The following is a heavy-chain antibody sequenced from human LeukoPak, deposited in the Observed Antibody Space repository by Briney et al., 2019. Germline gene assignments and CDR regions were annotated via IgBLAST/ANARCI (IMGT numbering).Heavy chain of an antibody. V-gene: IGHV4-34*01. CDR3: ARLRMVRGVNHGMDA. J-gene: IGHJ6*04. CDR2: INHSGST. CDR1: GGSFSGYY. Sequence: SETLSLTCAVYGGSFSGYYWSWIRQPPGKGLEWIGEINHSGSTNYNPSLKSRVTISVDTSKNQFSLKLSSVTAADTAVYYCARLRMVRGVNHGMDAWGKGTTVTVSS. D-gene: IGHD3-10*01.